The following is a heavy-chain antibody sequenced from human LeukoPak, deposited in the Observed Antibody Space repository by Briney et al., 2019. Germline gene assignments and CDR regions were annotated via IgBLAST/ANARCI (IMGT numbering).Heavy chain of an antibody. J-gene: IGHJ4*02. CDR1: GITLSNYA. D-gene: IGHD3-22*01. CDR3: AKRGVVIRVILVGFHKEAYYFDS. CDR2: ICGSGGGT. Sequence: GGSLRLSCAVSGITLSNYAMSWVRQAPGKGLEWVAGICGSGGGTTYADSVKGRFTISRDNRKSTLYLQMNSLRAEDTAVYFCAKRGVVIRVILVGFHKEAYYFDSWGQGARVTVSS. V-gene: IGHV3-23*01.